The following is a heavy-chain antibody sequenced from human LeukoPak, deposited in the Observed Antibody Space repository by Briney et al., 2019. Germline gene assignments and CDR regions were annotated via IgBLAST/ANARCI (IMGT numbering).Heavy chain of an antibody. CDR3: ARDSGSYLQPTDF. D-gene: IGHD1-26*01. CDR1: GFTFSTYA. V-gene: IGHV3-23*01. Sequence: GGSLRLSCAASGFTFSTYAMSWVRQAPGKWLEWVSSVGLSSDRTYYADSVKGRFTVSRDNSKNTVYLQMNSLRADDTALYHCARDSGSYLQPTDFWGHGTLVTVSS. J-gene: IGHJ4*01. CDR2: VGLSSDRT.